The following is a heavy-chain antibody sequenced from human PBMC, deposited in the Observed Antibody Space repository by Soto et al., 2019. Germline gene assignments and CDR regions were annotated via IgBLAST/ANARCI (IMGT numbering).Heavy chain of an antibody. J-gene: IGHJ5*02. CDR3: ARDNQPGIAVAGIDNWFDP. CDR2: INPNSGGT. V-gene: IGHV1-2*04. CDR1: GYTFTGYY. Sequence: GASVKVSCKAPGYTFTGYYMHWVRQAPGQGLEWMGWINPNSGGTNYAQKFQGWVTMTRDTSISTAYMELSRLRSDDTAVYYCARDNQPGIAVAGIDNWFDPWGQGTLVTVSS. D-gene: IGHD6-19*01.